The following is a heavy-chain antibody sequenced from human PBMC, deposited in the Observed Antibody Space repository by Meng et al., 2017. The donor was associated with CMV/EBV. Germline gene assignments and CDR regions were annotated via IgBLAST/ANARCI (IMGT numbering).Heavy chain of an antibody. CDR1: GFTFSSYS. D-gene: IGHD4-11*01. J-gene: IGHJ6*02. Sequence: GESLKISCAASGFTFSSYSMNWVRQAPRKGLEWVSYISSSSSTIYYADSVKGRFTISRDNAKNSLYLQMNSLRAEDTAVYYCAREGGVTTGGYGMDVWGQGTTVTVSS. CDR2: ISSSSSTI. V-gene: IGHV3-48*04. CDR3: AREGGVTTGGYGMDV.